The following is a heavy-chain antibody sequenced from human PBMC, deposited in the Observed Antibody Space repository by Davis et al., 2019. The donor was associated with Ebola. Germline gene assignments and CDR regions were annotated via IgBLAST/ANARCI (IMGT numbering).Heavy chain of an antibody. CDR1: GYTFTSYD. J-gene: IGHJ5*02. D-gene: IGHD3-22*01. CDR2: MNPNSGNT. CDR3: ARGRRVDSSGYYRNWFDP. Sequence: AASVKVSCQASGYTFTSYDINWVRQATGQGLEWMGWMNPNSGNTGYAQKFQGRVTMTRNTSISTAYMELSSLRSEDTAVYYCARGRRVDSSGYYRNWFDPWGQGTLVTVSS. V-gene: IGHV1-8*01.